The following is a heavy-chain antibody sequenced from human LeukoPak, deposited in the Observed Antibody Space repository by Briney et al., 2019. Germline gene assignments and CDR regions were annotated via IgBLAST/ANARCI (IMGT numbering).Heavy chain of an antibody. V-gene: IGHV4-4*07. CDR3: ARDTRLTEGIYYYYYYMDV. D-gene: IGHD3-9*01. Sequence: PSETLSLTCTVSGGSISSYYWSWIRQPAGKGLEWIGRIYTSGSTNYNHSPKSRVSMSVDMSKNQFSLKLSSVTAADTAVYDCARDTRLTEGIYYYYYYMDVWGKGTTVTVSS. CDR1: GGSISSYY. CDR2: IYTSGST. J-gene: IGHJ6*03.